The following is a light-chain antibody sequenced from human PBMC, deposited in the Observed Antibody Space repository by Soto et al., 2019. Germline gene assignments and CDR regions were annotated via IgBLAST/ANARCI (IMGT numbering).Light chain of an antibody. J-gene: IGKJ4*01. Sequence: PGERATLSCSASQIVTSSYLAWYQQKPGQAPRLLIYGASNRATGIPNRFSGSGSGTDFTLTISSLEPEDLAVYYCQHRSNWPLTCGGGTKVDIK. CDR1: QIVTSSY. CDR3: QHRSNWPLT. CDR2: GAS. V-gene: IGKV3D-20*02.